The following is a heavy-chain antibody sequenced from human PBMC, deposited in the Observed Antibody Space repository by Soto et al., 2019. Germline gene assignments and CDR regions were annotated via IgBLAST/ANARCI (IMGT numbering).Heavy chain of an antibody. CDR2: IDPSGGKT. V-gene: IGHV1-46*01. D-gene: IGHD5-18*01. CDR1: GYTFTRDQ. J-gene: IGHJ5*02. Sequence: ASVKVSCKATGYTFTRDQIHWVRQAPGRGLEWMGMIDPSGGKTNYAQKFQGGVTMTRDTSTSTVYMALSSLRSEDTAIYFCARVMRSLLSITALDTWGQGTLVTVSS. CDR3: ARVMRSLLSITALDT.